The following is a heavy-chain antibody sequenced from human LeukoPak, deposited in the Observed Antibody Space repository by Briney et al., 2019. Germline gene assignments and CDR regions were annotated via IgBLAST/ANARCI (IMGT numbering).Heavy chain of an antibody. V-gene: IGHV3-66*01. CDR1: GFTVSSNY. J-gene: IGHJ6*02. D-gene: IGHD3-10*01. CDR3: AREAMVRGVINGMDV. CDR2: IYSGGST. Sequence: QLGGSLKLTCAASGFTVSSNYMSWVRQAPGRGLEWVSVIYSGGSTYYADSVKGRFTISRDNSKNTLYLQTNSLRAEDTAVYYCAREAMVRGVINGMDVWGQGTTVTVSS.